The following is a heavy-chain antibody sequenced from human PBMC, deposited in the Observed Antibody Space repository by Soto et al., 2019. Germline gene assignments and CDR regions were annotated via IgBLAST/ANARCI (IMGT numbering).Heavy chain of an antibody. J-gene: IGHJ3*02. CDR1: GFTFSSYS. V-gene: IGHV3-21*01. CDR3: ARDGALEYYDYIWGSYRPGAFDI. CDR2: ISSSSYI. Sequence: GGSLRLSCAASGFTFSSYSMNWVRQAPGKGLEWVSSISSSSYIYYADSVKGRFTISRDNAKNSLYLQMNSLRAEDTAVYYCARDGALEYYDYIWGSYRPGAFDIWGQGTMVTVSS. D-gene: IGHD3-16*02.